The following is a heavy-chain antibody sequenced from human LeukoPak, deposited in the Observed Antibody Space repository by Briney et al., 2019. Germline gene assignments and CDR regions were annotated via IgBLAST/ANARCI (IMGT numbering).Heavy chain of an antibody. V-gene: IGHV3-48*03. D-gene: IGHD4-23*01. J-gene: IGHJ6*02. Sequence: GGSLRLSCAASGFTFSSYEMNWVRQAPGKGLEWVSYISSSGSTIYYADSVKGRFTISRDNAKNSLYLQMNSLRAEDTAVYYCARDRVYYGGTDYYYYYGMDVWGQGTTVTVSS. CDR2: ISSSGSTI. CDR1: GFTFSSYE. CDR3: ARDRVYYGGTDYYYYYGMDV.